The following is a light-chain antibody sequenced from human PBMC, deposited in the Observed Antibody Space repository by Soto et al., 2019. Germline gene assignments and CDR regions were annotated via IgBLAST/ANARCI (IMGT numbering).Light chain of an antibody. J-gene: IGLJ1*01. V-gene: IGLV2-8*01. CDR2: EVS. CDR1: SSDVGGYNY. CDR3: TSYAGRDTFV. Sequence: QSALTQPPSASGSPGQSVTISCTGTSSDVGGYNYVSWYQQHPGKAPKIMIYEVSARPSGVPDRFSGSKSDNTASLTVSGLQPEDEADYYCTSYAGRDTFVFGTGTKLTVL.